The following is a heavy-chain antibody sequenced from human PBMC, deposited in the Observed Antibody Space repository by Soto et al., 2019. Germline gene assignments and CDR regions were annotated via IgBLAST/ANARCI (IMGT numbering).Heavy chain of an antibody. CDR2: IYPGDSDT. J-gene: IGHJ3*02. D-gene: IGHD3-3*01. CDR1: GYSFTSYW. V-gene: IGHV5-51*01. CDR3: ATNGYDFWSGYHDAFDI. Sequence: GESLKISCKGSGYSFTSYWIGWVRQMPGKGLKWMGIIYPGDSDTRYSPSFQGQVTISADKSISTAYLQWSSLKASDTAMYYCATNGYDFWSGYHDAFDIWGQGTMVTVS.